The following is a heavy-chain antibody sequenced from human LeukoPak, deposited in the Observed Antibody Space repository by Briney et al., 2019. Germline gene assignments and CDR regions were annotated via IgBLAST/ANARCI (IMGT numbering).Heavy chain of an antibody. CDR2: ISSSSSYI. D-gene: IGHD6-13*01. CDR3: AKDRRPRYSSSWYYFDY. CDR1: GFTFSSYS. Sequence: GGSLRLSCAASGFTFSSYSMNWVRQAPGKGLEWVSSISSSSSYIYYADSVKGRFTISRDNAKNSLYLQMNSLRAEDTAVYYCAKDRRPRYSSSWYYFDYWGQGTLVTVSS. J-gene: IGHJ4*02. V-gene: IGHV3-21*04.